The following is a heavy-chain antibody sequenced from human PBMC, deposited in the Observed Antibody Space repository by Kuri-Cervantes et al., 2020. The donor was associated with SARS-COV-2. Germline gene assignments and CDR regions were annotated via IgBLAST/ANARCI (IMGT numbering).Heavy chain of an antibody. J-gene: IGHJ4*02. Sequence: GESLKISCAASGFTFSSYWMHWVRQAPGKGLVWVSRINSDGSSTNYADSLKGRFTISRDNSKNTLYLQMNSLRVEDTAVYYCASVSTMGVSLDWGQGTLITVSS. V-gene: IGHV3-74*01. D-gene: IGHD5-24*01. CDR2: INSDGSST. CDR1: GFTFSSYW. CDR3: ASVSTMGVSLD.